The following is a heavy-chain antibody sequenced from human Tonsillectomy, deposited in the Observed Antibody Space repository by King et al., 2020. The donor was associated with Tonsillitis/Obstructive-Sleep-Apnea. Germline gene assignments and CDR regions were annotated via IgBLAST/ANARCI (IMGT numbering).Heavy chain of an antibody. Sequence: QLVQSGAEVKKPGASVKVSCKASGYTFTSYGISWVRQAPGQGLEWMGWISAYNGNTNYAQKLQGRVTMTTETSTSTAYMELRSLRSDDTAVYCCARDRGYSSGWVRSPRIDYWGQGTLVTVSS. CDR3: ARDRGYSSGWVRSPRIDY. D-gene: IGHD6-19*01. CDR1: GYTFTSYG. J-gene: IGHJ4*02. CDR2: ISAYNGNT. V-gene: IGHV1-18*01.